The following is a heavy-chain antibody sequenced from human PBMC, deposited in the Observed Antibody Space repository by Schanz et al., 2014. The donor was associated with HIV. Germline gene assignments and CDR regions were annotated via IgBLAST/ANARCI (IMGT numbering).Heavy chain of an antibody. V-gene: IGHV3-7*01. J-gene: IGHJ6*02. CDR1: GFTFSSYW. CDR2: IKQDGSEK. Sequence: EVQLVESGGGLVQPGGSLRLSCAASGFTFSSYWMSWVRQAPGKGLEWVANIKQDGSEKYYVDSVKGRFTISRDNAKNSLYLQMNSLRAEDTAVYYSTSLPPYYVMDVWGQGTTVTVSS. CDR3: TSLPPYYVMDV.